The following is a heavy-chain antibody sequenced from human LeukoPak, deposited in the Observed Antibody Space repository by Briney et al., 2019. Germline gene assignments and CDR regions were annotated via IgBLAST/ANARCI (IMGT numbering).Heavy chain of an antibody. D-gene: IGHD6-13*01. CDR3: ARVPPRQQLDN. Sequence: GGSLRLSCAASGFTFSSYWMHWVRQAPGKGLVWVSRINSDGSSTSYADSVKGRFTISRDNAKNTLYLQMNSLRAEDTAVYYCARVPPRQQLDNWGQGTLVTVSS. J-gene: IGHJ4*02. CDR1: GFTFSSYW. CDR2: INSDGSST. V-gene: IGHV3-74*01.